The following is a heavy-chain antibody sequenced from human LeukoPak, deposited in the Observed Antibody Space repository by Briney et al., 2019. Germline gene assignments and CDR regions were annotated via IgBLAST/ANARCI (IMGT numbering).Heavy chain of an antibody. J-gene: IGHJ4*02. D-gene: IGHD6-13*01. Sequence: SETLSLTCTVSGGSISGYYWSWIRQPPGKGLEWIGYIYYSGSTNYNPSLKSRVTISVDTSKNQFSLKLSSVTAADTAVYYCAKDIGISIAAAGRAFDYWGQGTLVTVSS. V-gene: IGHV4-59*01. CDR1: GGSISGYY. CDR2: IYYSGST. CDR3: AKDIGISIAAAGRAFDY.